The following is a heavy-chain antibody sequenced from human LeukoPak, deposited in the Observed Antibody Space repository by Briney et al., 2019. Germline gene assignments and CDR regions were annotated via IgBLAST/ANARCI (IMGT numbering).Heavy chain of an antibody. D-gene: IGHD5-12*01. Sequence: GGSLRLSCAASGLTFNNAWMSWVRQAPGKGLEWVGRIKSKSDGGTTDYAAPVKDRFTISRDDSQNTLYLQMSSLKTADTAVYFCTTEKWLRLAYSYYYYMDVWGKGTTVTVSS. V-gene: IGHV3-15*01. CDR3: TTEKWLRLAYSYYYYMDV. CDR2: IKSKSDGGTT. CDR1: GLTFNNAW. J-gene: IGHJ6*03.